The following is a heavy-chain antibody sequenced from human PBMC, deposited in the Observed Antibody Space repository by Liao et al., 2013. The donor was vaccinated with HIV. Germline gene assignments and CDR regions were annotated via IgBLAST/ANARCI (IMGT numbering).Heavy chain of an antibody. CDR1: GGSFSGYY. D-gene: IGHD2-2*01. Sequence: QVQLQQWGAGLLKPSETLSLTCAVYGGSFSGYYWSWIRQPPGKGLEWIGEINHSGSSNYNPSLKSRVTISVDTSKNQFSLKMSSVTAADTAVYYCARGRFGQIHCSSTSCYPIYHMDVWGKGTTVTVSS. V-gene: IGHV4-34*01. CDR2: INHSGSS. CDR3: ARGRFGQIHCSSTSCYPIYHMDV. J-gene: IGHJ6*03.